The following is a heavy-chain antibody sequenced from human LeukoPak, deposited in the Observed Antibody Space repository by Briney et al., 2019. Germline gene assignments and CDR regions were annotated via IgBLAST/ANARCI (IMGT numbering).Heavy chain of an antibody. Sequence: GGSLRLSCAASGFTFSSYSMNWVRQAPGKGLEWVSSISSSSSYIHYADSVKGRFTISRDNAKNSLYLQMNSLTAEDTAVYYCVRAYHPGGWFDPWGQGTLVTVSS. D-gene: IGHD2-21*01. J-gene: IGHJ5*02. CDR1: GFTFSSYS. CDR3: VRAYHPGGWFDP. V-gene: IGHV3-21*01. CDR2: ISSSSSYI.